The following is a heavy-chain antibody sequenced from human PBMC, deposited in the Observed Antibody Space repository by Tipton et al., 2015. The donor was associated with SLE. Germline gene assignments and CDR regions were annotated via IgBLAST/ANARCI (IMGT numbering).Heavy chain of an antibody. D-gene: IGHD2-15*01. CDR2: IRYDGSNK. CDR3: AKDGGCCSGGSCLAAFDI. J-gene: IGHJ3*02. CDR1: GFTFSSYG. V-gene: IGHV3-30*02. Sequence: SLRLSCAASGFTFSSYGMHGVRQAPGKGLEWVAFIRYDGSNKYYADSVKGRFTISRDNSKNTLYLQMNSLRAEDTAVYYCAKDGGCCSGGSCLAAFDIWGQGTMVTVSS.